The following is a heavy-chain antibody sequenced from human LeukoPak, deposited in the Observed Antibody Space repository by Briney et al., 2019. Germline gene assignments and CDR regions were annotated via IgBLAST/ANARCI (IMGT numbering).Heavy chain of an antibody. D-gene: IGHD3-22*01. CDR2: INPSGGST. J-gene: IGHJ4*02. CDR1: GYTFTSYY. V-gene: IGHV1-46*01. CDR3: ASAFRHYYDSSGYYDY. Sequence: ASVKVSCKASGYTFTSYYMHWVRQAPGQGLEWMGIINPSGGSTSYAQKFQGRVTMTRDTSTSTVYMELSSLRSEGTAVYYCASAFRHYYDSSGYYDYWGQGTLVTVSS.